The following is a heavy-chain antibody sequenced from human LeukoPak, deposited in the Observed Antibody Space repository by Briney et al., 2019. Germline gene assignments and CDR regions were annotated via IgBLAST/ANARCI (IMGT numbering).Heavy chain of an antibody. Sequence: PGGSLRLSCVASGFAFSSYWMTWVRQAPGKGLEWVANINQDGSEKDYVDSVKGRFTISRDNAKNSQFLQMNSLRAEDTAVYYCARSIGSGKFFDYWGQGTLVTVSS. CDR3: ARSIGSGKFFDY. J-gene: IGHJ4*02. CDR2: INQDGSEK. V-gene: IGHV3-7*03. CDR1: GFAFSSYW. D-gene: IGHD3-10*01.